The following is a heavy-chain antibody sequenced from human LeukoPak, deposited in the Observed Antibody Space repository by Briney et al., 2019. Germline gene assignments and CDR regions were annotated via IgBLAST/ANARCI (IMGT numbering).Heavy chain of an antibody. CDR2: INPNSGGT. CDR1: GYTFTGYY. CDR3: ARVKVATIFYYYYGMDV. Sequence: ASVKVSCKASGYTFTGYYMHWARQAPGQGLEWMGWINPNSGGTNYAQKFQGRVTMTRDTSISTAYMELSRLRSDDTAVYYCARVKVATIFYYYYGMDVWGQGTTVTVSS. V-gene: IGHV1-2*02. D-gene: IGHD5-12*01. J-gene: IGHJ6*02.